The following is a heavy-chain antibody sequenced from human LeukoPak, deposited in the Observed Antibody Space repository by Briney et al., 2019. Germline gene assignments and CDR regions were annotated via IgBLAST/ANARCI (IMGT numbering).Heavy chain of an antibody. CDR3: ARGPYSGSYYWGGRDAFDI. Sequence: SETLSLTCTVSGGSISSYYWSWIRQPAGKGLEWIGRIYTSGSTNYNPSLKSRVTMSVDTSKNQFSLKLSSVTAADTAVYYCARGPYSGSYYWGGRDAFDIWGQGTMVTVSS. V-gene: IGHV4-4*07. CDR2: IYTSGST. D-gene: IGHD1-26*01. CDR1: GGSISSYY. J-gene: IGHJ3*02.